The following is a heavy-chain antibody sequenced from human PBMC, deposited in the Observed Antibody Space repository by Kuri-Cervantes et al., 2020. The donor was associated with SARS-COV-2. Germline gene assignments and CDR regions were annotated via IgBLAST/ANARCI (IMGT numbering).Heavy chain of an antibody. CDR1: GGSISSSSYY. CDR3: ARHYAFDRFHK. J-gene: IGHJ4*02. Sequence: GSLRLSCTVSGGSISSSSYYWGWIRQPPGKGLEWIGSMYYSGSTYYNPSLKSRVTISVDTSKNQFSLKLTSVTAADTAIYYCARHYAFDRFHKWGQGTQVTGSS. V-gene: IGHV4-39*01. D-gene: IGHD3-9*01. CDR2: MYYSGST.